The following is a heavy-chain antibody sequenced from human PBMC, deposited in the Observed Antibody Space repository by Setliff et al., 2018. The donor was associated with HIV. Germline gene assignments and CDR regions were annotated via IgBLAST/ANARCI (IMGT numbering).Heavy chain of an antibody. CDR2: ISLSGGST. D-gene: IGHD6-13*01. CDR1: GITLSNYA. CDR3: AKDRQQLDPREFDY. Sequence: PGGSLRLSCAASGITLSNYAMSWVRQAPGKGLEWVSGISLSGGSTYYADSVKGRFTIFRDNSKKTLYLQMSSLRVEDTAVYYCAKDRQQLDPREFDYWGQGTLVTSPQ. V-gene: IGHV3-23*01. J-gene: IGHJ4*02.